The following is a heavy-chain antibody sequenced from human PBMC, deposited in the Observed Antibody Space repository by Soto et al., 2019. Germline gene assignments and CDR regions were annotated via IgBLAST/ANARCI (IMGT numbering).Heavy chain of an antibody. D-gene: IGHD3-3*01. Sequence: GGSLRLSCVASRFKFASYAMSWVRQAPGKGLEWVSGISGSGVSTFYADSVKGRFTISRDNSRNTLYLQMSGLRAEDAAVYYCAKGPTVFGAVISFDYYYGMYVWGQGTPVTVSS. V-gene: IGHV3-23*01. J-gene: IGHJ6*02. CDR1: RFKFASYA. CDR3: AKGPTVFGAVISFDYYYGMYV. CDR2: ISGSGVST.